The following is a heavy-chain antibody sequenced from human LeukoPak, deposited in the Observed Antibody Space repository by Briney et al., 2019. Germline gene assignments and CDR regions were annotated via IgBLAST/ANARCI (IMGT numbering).Heavy chain of an antibody. CDR1: GGTFTSYA. D-gene: IGHD2-15*01. V-gene: IGHV1-69*13. Sequence: SVKVSCKASGGTFTSYAISWVRQAPGQGLEWMGGIIPIFGTANYAQKFQGRVTITADESTSTAYMELSSLRSEDTAVYYCASNWGGYCSGGSCYFNGWFDPWGQGTLVTVSS. CDR3: ASNWGGYCSGGSCYFNGWFDP. CDR2: IIPIFGTA. J-gene: IGHJ5*02.